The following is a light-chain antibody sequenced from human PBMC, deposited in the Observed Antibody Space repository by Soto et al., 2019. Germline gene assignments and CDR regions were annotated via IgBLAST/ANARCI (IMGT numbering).Light chain of an antibody. CDR2: DTS. Sequence: QAVVTQEPSLTVSPGGTVTLTCDSSSGAVTSGHYPYWFQQKPGQAPRTLIYDTSNKHSWTPARFSGSLLGGKAALTLSGAQPEDEADYYCLLYYGGVRLFGGGIKLTVL. V-gene: IGLV7-46*01. CDR1: SGAVTSGHY. CDR3: LLYYGGVRL. J-gene: IGLJ2*01.